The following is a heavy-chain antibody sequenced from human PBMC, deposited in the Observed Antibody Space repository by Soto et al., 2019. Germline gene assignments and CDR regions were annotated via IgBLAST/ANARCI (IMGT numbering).Heavy chain of an antibody. Sequence: QVQLQESGPGLVKPSQTLSLTCTVSGGSISSGGYYWSWIRQHPGKGLEWIGYIYYSGSTYYNPSLKSRVTISVDTSKNQFSLKLSSVTAADTAVYYCARGLSGPNCSGGSCYFEPWENWFDPWGQGTLVTVSS. D-gene: IGHD2-15*01. V-gene: IGHV4-31*03. CDR2: IYYSGST. CDR3: ARGLSGPNCSGGSCYFEPWENWFDP. CDR1: GGSISSGGYY. J-gene: IGHJ5*02.